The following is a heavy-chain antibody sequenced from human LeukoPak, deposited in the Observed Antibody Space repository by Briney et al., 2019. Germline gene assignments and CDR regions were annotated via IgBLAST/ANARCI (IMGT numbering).Heavy chain of an antibody. J-gene: IGHJ4*02. Sequence: GGSLRLSCTASGFTFSNFWMGWVRQAPGKGLEWVANIKQDETEKFYLGSVKGRFTISRDNSKNTLYLQMNGLRAEDTAVYCCARDGRGIAAAGSSLDYWGQGTLVTVSS. CDR1: GFTFSNFW. CDR3: ARDGRGIAAAGSSLDY. V-gene: IGHV3-7*01. D-gene: IGHD6-13*01. CDR2: IKQDETEK.